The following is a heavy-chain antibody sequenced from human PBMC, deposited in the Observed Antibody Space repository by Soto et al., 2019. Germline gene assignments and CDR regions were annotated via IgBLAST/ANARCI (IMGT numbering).Heavy chain of an antibody. D-gene: IGHD1-26*01. CDR1: GFTFSSYG. J-gene: IGHJ3*02. V-gene: IGHV3-30*18. CDR2: ISYDGSNK. CDR3: AKDMRVGATLGAFDI. Sequence: QVQLVESGGGVVQPGRSLRLSCAASGFTFSSYGMHWVRQAPGKGLEWVAVISYDGSNKYYADSVKGRFTISRDNSKNTLYLQINSLRAEDTAVYYCAKDMRVGATLGAFDIWGQGTMVTVSS.